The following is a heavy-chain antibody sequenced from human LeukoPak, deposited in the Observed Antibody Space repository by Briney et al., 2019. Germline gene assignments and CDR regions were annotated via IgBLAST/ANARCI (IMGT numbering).Heavy chain of an antibody. Sequence: PSETLSLTCSVSGGSISSDYWAWIRQPPGKGRDWLGYMYYTGSTNYNPSLKSRVTISLATPKKQFSLKLSSVTAADTAVYYCVRVSVVYGMDVWGRGTTVTVSS. V-gene: IGHV4-59*01. J-gene: IGHJ6*02. CDR2: MYYTGST. CDR3: VRVSVVYGMDV. CDR1: GGSISSDY.